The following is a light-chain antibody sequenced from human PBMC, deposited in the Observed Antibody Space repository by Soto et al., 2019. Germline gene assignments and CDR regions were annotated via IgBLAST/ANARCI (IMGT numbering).Light chain of an antibody. CDR1: QSISTY. CDR2: AAS. Sequence: DIQMTQSPSSLSASVGDRVTIACRASQSISTYLNWYQQTPGKAPKLLIYAASNLQSGVPSRFSGSGSGTDFTLTISSLQPEDSATYYCQQSYSTPTFGQGTKVEVQ. J-gene: IGKJ1*01. CDR3: QQSYSTPT. V-gene: IGKV1-39*01.